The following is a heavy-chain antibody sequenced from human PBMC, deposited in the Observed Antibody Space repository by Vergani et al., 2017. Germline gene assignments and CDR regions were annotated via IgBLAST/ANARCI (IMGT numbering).Heavy chain of an antibody. CDR1: GYSISSGYY. D-gene: IGHD5-12*01. CDR2: IYHSGST. Sequence: QVQLQESGPGLVKPSETLSLTCTVSGYSISSGYYWGWIRQPPGKGLEWIGSIYHSGSTYYNPSLKSRVTISVDTSKNQFSLKLSSVTAADTAVYYCARDYGGYSGYENQGMDVWGQGTTVTVSS. V-gene: IGHV4-38-2*02. J-gene: IGHJ6*02. CDR3: ARDYGGYSGYENQGMDV.